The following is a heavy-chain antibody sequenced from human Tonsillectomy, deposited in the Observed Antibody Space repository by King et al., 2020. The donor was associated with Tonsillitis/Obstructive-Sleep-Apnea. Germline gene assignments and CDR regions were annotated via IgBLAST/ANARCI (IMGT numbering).Heavy chain of an antibody. CDR1: GFTFSTYA. J-gene: IGHJ3*02. CDR3: ARDRDCSSTSCYNAFDI. CDR2: XXYDGSXX. Sequence: VQLVESGGGVVQPGRSLRLSCAASGFTFSTYAMHWVRQAPGKGLEWVAVXXYDGSXXYXADSVKGRFTISRDNSKNTLYLQMNSLRTEDTAVYYCARDRDCSSTSCYNAFDIWGQGTMVTVSS. D-gene: IGHD2-2*02. V-gene: IGHV3-30*04.